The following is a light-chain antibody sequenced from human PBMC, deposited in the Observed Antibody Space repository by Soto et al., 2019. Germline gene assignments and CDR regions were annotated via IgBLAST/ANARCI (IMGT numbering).Light chain of an antibody. Sequence: SYELTQPPSVSVAPGQTASISCGGYNLEFKSVHWYQQRPGQAPVLVVFDDRDRPSGIPDRFSGASSGNTATLTISRVEAGDESDFYCQVWDSDSDHVVFXGGTKVTVL. CDR2: DDR. V-gene: IGLV3-21*02. CDR3: QVWDSDSDHVV. J-gene: IGLJ2*01. CDR1: NLEFKS.